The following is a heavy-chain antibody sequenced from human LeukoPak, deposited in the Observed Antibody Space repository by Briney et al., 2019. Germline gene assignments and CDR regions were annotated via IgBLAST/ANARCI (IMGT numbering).Heavy chain of an antibody. CDR1: GDSVSSDSVA. Sequence: SQTLSLTCAISGDSVSSDSVAWNWIRQSPSRGLEWLGRTYYRSKWFRDYAVSVKSRITINPHTTTNQFSLQLNSVTPDDTAVYYCARDPSAADKPFDYWGQGTLVTVSS. CDR3: ARDPSAADKPFDY. V-gene: IGHV6-1*01. J-gene: IGHJ4*02. CDR2: TYYRSKWFR. D-gene: IGHD2-2*01.